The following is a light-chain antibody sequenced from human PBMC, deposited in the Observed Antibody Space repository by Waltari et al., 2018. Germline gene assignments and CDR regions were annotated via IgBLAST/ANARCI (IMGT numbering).Light chain of an antibody. J-gene: IGLJ2*01. Sequence: QSALTQPASVSGSPGQSITISCTGTSSDVGNYNLVSWYQQHPGKAPKLMIYEVSKRPSGVSNRFSGSKSGNTASLTISGLQAEDEADYYCCSYAGSSTWVFAGGTKVTVL. CDR1: SSDVGNYNL. CDR3: CSYAGSSTWV. V-gene: IGLV2-23*02. CDR2: EVS.